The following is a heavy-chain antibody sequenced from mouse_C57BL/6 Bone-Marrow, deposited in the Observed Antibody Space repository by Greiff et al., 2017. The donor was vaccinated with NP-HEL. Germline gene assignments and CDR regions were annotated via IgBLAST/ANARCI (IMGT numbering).Heavy chain of an antibody. CDR2: LNPSSGYT. V-gene: IGHV1-7*01. CDR3: ARSPLLRFDY. CDR1: GYTFTSYW. D-gene: IGHD1-1*01. Sequence: QVQLKQSGAELAKPGASVKLSCKASGYTFTSYWMHWVQQRPGPGLEWIGYLNPSSGYTKYNQKFKDKATLTADKSSSTAYMQLSSLTYEDSAVYYCARSPLLRFDYWGQGTTLTVSS. J-gene: IGHJ2*01.